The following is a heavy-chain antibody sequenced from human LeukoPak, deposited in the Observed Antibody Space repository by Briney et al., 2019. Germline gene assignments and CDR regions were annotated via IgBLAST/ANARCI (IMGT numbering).Heavy chain of an antibody. V-gene: IGHV3-21*04. Sequence: GGSLRLSCAASGFTFTSYGMTWVRQAQGKGLEWVSSISSSSSYIYYADSVKGRFTISRDNSKNTLYLQMSSLRAEDTAVYYCXXXRKSLWIPEFDFWGQGTLVTVSS. CDR3: XXXRKSLWIPEFDF. CDR1: GFTFTSYG. D-gene: IGHD1-1*01. J-gene: IGHJ4*02. CDR2: ISSSSSYI.